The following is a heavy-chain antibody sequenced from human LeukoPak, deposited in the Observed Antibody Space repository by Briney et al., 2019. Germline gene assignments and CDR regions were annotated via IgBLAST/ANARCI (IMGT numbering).Heavy chain of an antibody. V-gene: IGHV3-23*01. D-gene: IGHD1-26*01. Sequence: GGSLRLSCAASGFKFDDYGMSWVRQAPGKGLEWVSAISGSGGSTYYADSVKGRFTISRDNSKNTLYLQMNSLRAEDTAVYYCAKDLDEELVHYFDYWGQGTLVTVSS. CDR2: ISGSGGST. CDR3: AKDLDEELVHYFDY. CDR1: GFKFDDYG. J-gene: IGHJ4*02.